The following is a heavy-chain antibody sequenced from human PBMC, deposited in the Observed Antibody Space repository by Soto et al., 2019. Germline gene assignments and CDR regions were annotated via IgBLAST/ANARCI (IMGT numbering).Heavy chain of an antibody. V-gene: IGHV3-23*01. Sequence: EVRLLESGGGMVQPGGSLRLACAASGFTFNNYAMTWVRQAPGKGLEWVSTISGVGTTTYYADSVKGRFTVSRDNSKNTLYLQMNSLRAEDTAVYYCAKKAPYYYDSSGYPHYDYWGQGTLVTVSS. D-gene: IGHD3-22*01. CDR1: GFTFNNYA. J-gene: IGHJ4*02. CDR3: AKKAPYYYDSSGYPHYDY. CDR2: ISGVGTTT.